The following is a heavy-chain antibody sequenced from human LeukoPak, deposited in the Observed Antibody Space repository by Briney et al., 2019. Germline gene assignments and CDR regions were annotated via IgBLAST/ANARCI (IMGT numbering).Heavy chain of an antibody. V-gene: IGHV3-33*01. CDR2: IWYDGSNK. CDR3: ARDWDSSTHLSNYYYYYGMYV. CDR1: GFTFSSYG. J-gene: IGHJ6*02. D-gene: IGHD6-13*01. Sequence: GGSLRLSCAASGFTFSSYGMHWVRQAPGKGLEWVAVIWYDGSNKYYADSVKGRFTISRDNSKNTLYLQMNSLRAEDTAVYYCARDWDSSTHLSNYYYYYGMYVWGQGTTVTVSS.